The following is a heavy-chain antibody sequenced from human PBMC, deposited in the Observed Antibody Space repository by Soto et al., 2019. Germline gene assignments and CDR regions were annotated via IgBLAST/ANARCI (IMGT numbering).Heavy chain of an antibody. V-gene: IGHV3-23*01. Sequence: GGSLRLSCTASGFTFGDYAMSWFRQAPGKGLEWVSAISYGGGTTYYADSVKGRFTISRDNSKSTLYLQMNSLRAEDTAVYYCARGGTPIDYWGQGTLVTVSS. CDR1: GFTFGDYA. CDR3: ARGGTPIDY. CDR2: ISYGGGTT. D-gene: IGHD3-16*01. J-gene: IGHJ4*02.